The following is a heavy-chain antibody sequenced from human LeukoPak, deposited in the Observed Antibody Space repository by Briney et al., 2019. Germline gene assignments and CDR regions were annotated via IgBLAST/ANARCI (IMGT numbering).Heavy chain of an antibody. D-gene: IGHD3-10*01. J-gene: IGHJ4*02. CDR2: IYYSGST. CDR1: GGSISSYY. CDR3: ARRSGFGSGSYLFDY. Sequence: SSETLSLTCTVSGGSISSYYWSWIRQPPGKGLDWIGYIYYSGSTNYNPSLKSRVTISVDTSKNQFSLKLSSVTAADTAVYYCARRSGFGSGSYLFDYWGQGTLVTVSS. V-gene: IGHV4-59*01.